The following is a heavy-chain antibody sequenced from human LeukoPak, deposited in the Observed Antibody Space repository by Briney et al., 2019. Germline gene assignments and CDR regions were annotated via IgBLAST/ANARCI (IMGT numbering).Heavy chain of an antibody. J-gene: IGHJ5*02. Sequence: GGSLRLSCVGSGFTYTDYWMNWFRQAPAKGPVWVSRINPDGTIIDYGDSVKGRFSIPRDNAKNLLYLQMNGLRAGDTAVYYCAKDLSWNTADRWGQGILVTVSS. CDR2: INPDGTII. D-gene: IGHD5-18*01. CDR3: AKDLSWNTADR. V-gene: IGHV3-74*01. CDR1: GFTYTDYW.